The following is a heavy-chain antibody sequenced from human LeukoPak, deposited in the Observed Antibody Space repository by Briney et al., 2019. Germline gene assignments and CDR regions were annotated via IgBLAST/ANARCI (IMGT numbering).Heavy chain of an antibody. CDR2: ISSTGGTI. CDR3: ARGYSRAAFDI. V-gene: IGHV3-48*01. J-gene: IGHJ3*02. CDR1: GFTFSVSV. D-gene: IGHD2-15*01. Sequence: GGSLRLSCAASGFTFSVSVMNWVRQAPGKGLEWVSFISSTGGTIYYADSVKGRFTVSRDNGKNSLLLQMNSLRAEDTALYYCARGYSRAAFDIWGQGTVVAASS.